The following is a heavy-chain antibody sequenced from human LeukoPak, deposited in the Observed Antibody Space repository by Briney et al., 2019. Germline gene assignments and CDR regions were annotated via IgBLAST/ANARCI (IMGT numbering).Heavy chain of an antibody. Sequence: GASVKVSCKASGGTFSGYTISWVRQAPGQGLEWMGRIIPILGIANYAQKFQGRVTITADKSTSTAYMELSSLRSEDTAVYYCARDTIYYDSSGYYFNWFDPWGQGTLVTVSS. J-gene: IGHJ5*02. V-gene: IGHV1-69*04. CDR3: ARDTIYYDSSGYYFNWFDP. CDR2: IIPILGIA. CDR1: GGTFSGYT. D-gene: IGHD3-22*01.